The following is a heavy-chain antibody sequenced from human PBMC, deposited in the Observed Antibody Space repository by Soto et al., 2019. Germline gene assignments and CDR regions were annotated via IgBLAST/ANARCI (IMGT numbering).Heavy chain of an antibody. CDR3: GRILPPATFDY. D-gene: IGHD2-21*02. J-gene: IGHJ4*02. CDR1: GYTFTSYY. Sequence: QVQLVQSGAEVKKPGASVKVSCKASGYTFTSYYVHWIRQAPGQGLEWMGIINASGGRTTYAPKSPGRVTMTRATSTSTVYMELSSLTSADTATYFCGRILPPATFDYWGQGTLVNVSS. V-gene: IGHV1-46*03. CDR2: INASGGRT.